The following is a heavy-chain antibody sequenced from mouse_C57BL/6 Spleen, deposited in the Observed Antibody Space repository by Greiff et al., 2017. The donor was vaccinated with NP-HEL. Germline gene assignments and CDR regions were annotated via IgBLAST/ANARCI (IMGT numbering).Heavy chain of an antibody. CDR3: ARSSYYYGSSLYYAMDY. Sequence: VQLQQSGPELVKPGASVKIPCKASGYTFTDYNMDWVKQSHGKSLEWIGDINPNNGGTIYNQKFKGKATLTVDKSSSTAYMELRSLTSEDTAVYYCARSSYYYGSSLYYAMDYWGQGTSVTVSS. D-gene: IGHD1-1*01. CDR1: GYTFTDYN. CDR2: INPNNGGT. V-gene: IGHV1-18*01. J-gene: IGHJ4*01.